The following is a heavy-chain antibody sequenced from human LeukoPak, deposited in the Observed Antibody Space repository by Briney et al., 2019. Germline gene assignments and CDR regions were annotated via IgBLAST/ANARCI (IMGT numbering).Heavy chain of an antibody. V-gene: IGHV4-39*07. CDR1: GGSISSSSYY. CDR2: IYYSRST. D-gene: IGHD6-19*01. Sequence: NPSETLSLTCTVSGGSISSSSYYWGWIRQPPGKGLEWIGSIYYSRSTYYNPSLKSRVTISVDTSKNQFSLKLSSVTAADTAGYYCARVRQQWLVYDYYYYMDVWGKGTTVTVSS. J-gene: IGHJ6*03. CDR3: ARVRQQWLVYDYYYYMDV.